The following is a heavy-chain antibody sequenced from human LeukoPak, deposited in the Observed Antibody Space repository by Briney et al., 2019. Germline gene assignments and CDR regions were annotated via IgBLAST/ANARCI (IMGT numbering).Heavy chain of an antibody. CDR1: GDTLSSNSAG. J-gene: IGHJ3*01. Sequence: SQTLSLTCAMFGDTLSSNSAGWDWIRQSPSRGLEWLGRTYYRSKWYNDYAVSVKSRITINPDTSKNQFSLQLSSVTPEDTAVYYCARILGVASLDAFDVWGQGTMVTVSS. V-gene: IGHV6-1*01. D-gene: IGHD2-8*02. CDR2: TYYRSKWYN. CDR3: ARILGVASLDAFDV.